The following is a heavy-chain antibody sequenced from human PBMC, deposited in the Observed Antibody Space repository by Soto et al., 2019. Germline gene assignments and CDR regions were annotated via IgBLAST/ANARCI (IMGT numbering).Heavy chain of an antibody. Sequence: DSVQVSCKASGYTFTNFGVTWVRRAPGQGLEWMGWISAYIDTPNYAQKFQGRVTMTIDTSTSTAYMDLRSLTSDDTAVYYCARGIPGVEAWFDPWGQGILVTVYS. CDR1: GYTFTNFG. V-gene: IGHV1-18*01. D-gene: IGHD2-2*01. CDR2: ISAYIDTP. J-gene: IGHJ5*02. CDR3: ARGIPGVEAWFDP.